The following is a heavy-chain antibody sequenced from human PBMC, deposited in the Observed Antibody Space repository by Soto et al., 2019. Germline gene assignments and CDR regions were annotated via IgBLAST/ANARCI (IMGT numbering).Heavy chain of an antibody. Sequence: ASVKVSCKASGYTFTSYGISWVRQAPGQGLEWMGWISAYNGNTNYAQKLQGRVTMTTDTSTSTAYMELRSLRSDDTAVYYCARVWFDDIVLMVYADYWGQGTLVTVSS. J-gene: IGHJ4*02. V-gene: IGHV1-18*01. CDR1: GYTFTSYG. CDR3: ARVWFDDIVLMVYADY. CDR2: ISAYNGNT. D-gene: IGHD2-8*01.